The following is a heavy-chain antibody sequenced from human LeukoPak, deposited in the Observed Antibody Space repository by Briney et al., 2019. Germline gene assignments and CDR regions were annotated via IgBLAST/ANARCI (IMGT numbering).Heavy chain of an antibody. D-gene: IGHD2-2*01. CDR1: GFPFSRHG. CDR2: IRYDGSDK. Sequence: GKSLKISCAASGFPFSRHGMHWVRQAPGKGLEWVAFIRYDGSDKYYAESVKGRFTISRDTSMNTLSLQTNSLRAEDTAVYYCAKGSFYCTSNTCPQYYYYMDVWGKGTTVTVSS. J-gene: IGHJ6*03. CDR3: AKGSFYCTSNTCPQYYYYMDV. V-gene: IGHV3-30*02.